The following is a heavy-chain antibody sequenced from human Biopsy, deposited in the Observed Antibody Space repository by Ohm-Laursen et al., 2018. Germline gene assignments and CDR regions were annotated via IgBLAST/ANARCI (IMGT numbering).Heavy chain of an antibody. CDR3: ARAGTAINGNSLGFDP. D-gene: IGHD1-20*01. CDR1: GGYISSYY. CDR2: INHSGST. J-gene: IGHJ5*02. V-gene: IGHV4-34*01. Sequence: TLSLTCTVSGGYISSYYWSWIRQPPGKGLEWIGEINHSGSTNYNPSLKSRVSISVDTSKNQFSLKLKSVTAADTAVYYCARAGTAINGNSLGFDPWGQGTLVTVSS.